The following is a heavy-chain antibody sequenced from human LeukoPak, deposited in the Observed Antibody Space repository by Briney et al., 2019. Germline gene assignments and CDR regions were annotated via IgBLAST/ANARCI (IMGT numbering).Heavy chain of an antibody. J-gene: IGHJ4*02. CDR3: ARFEGYDFLTGYAYYFDH. D-gene: IGHD3-9*01. Sequence: PSETLFLTCTVSGGSISSYYWSWIRQPPGKGVEWIGYIYYSGSTNYNPSLKSRVTISVDTSKNQFSLKLNSVTAADSAVYYCARFEGYDFLTGYAYYFDHWGQGTLVTVSS. CDR2: IYYSGST. CDR1: GGSISSYY. V-gene: IGHV4-59*01.